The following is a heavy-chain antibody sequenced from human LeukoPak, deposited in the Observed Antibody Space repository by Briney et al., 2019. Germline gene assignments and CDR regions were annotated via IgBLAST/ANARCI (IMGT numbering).Heavy chain of an antibody. V-gene: IGHV3-30*02. CDR2: IQSNGNEK. Sequence: GGSLRLSCAVSGFTFSDYAMHWVRQAPGKGLEWVTSIQSNGNEKYSSDSLKGRFTISRDNSKNTLYLQMNTVRPEDTGFFFYARGDSSWPQGPYHFDYWGQGILITVSS. D-gene: IGHD4-11*01. J-gene: IGHJ4*02. CDR3: ARGDSSWPQGPYHFDY. CDR1: GFTFSDYA.